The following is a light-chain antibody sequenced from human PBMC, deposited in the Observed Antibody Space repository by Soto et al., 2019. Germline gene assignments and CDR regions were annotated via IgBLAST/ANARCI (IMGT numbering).Light chain of an antibody. V-gene: IGLV7-46*01. CDR1: TGAVTSGHY. CDR3: LLSYTSGRPV. J-gene: IGLJ2*01. Sequence: QTVVTQEPSLTVSPGGTVTLTCGSSTGAVTSGHYPSWFQQKPGQAPRTLICDTSNKQSWTPARFSGSLLVGKAALTLSGAQPEDEADYYCLLSYTSGRPVFGGGTKLTVL. CDR2: DTS.